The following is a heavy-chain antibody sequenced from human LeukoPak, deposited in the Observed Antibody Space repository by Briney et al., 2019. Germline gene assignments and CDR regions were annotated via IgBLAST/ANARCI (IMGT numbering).Heavy chain of an antibody. D-gene: IGHD2-15*01. CDR1: GGSISSGDYY. J-gene: IGHJ6*02. Sequence: SQTLSLTCTVSGGSISSGDYYWSWIRQPPGKGLEWIGYIYYSGSTYYNPSLKSRVTISVDTSKNQFSLKLSSVTAADTAVYYCARDGVVAATPYYYYGMDVWGRGTTVTVSS. CDR2: IYYSGST. CDR3: ARDGVVAATPYYYYGMDV. V-gene: IGHV4-30-4*01.